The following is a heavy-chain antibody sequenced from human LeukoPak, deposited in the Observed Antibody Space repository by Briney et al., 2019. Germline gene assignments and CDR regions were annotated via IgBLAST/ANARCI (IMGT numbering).Heavy chain of an antibody. J-gene: IGHJ5*02. CDR1: GGSFSGYY. Sequence: SETLSLTCAVYGGSFSGYYWSWIRQPPGKGLEWIGEINHSGSTNYNPSLKRHVTISVDTSKNQFSLKLSSVTAGDMAVYDGARNRIGRFDPWGGGTLVTVPT. CDR2: INHSGST. D-gene: IGHD2-15*01. V-gene: IGHV4-34*01. CDR3: ARNRIGRFDP.